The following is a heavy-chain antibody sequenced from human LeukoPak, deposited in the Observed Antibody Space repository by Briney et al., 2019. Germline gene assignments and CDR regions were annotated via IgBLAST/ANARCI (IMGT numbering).Heavy chain of an antibody. Sequence: SETLSLTCAVYGGSFSGYYWSRIRQPPGKGLEWIGEINHSGSTNYNPSLKSRVTISVDTSKNQFSLKLSSVTAADTAVYYCARGPRRVFGVVIYAFDIWGQGTMVTVSS. CDR1: GGSFSGYY. V-gene: IGHV4-34*01. D-gene: IGHD3-3*01. J-gene: IGHJ3*02. CDR2: INHSGST. CDR3: ARGPRRVFGVVIYAFDI.